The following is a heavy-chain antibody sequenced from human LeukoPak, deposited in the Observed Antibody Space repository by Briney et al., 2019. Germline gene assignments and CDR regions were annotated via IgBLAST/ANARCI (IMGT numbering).Heavy chain of an antibody. D-gene: IGHD4-23*01. CDR3: VRGGWELDY. CDR1: GFTVRDFW. CDR2: IKEDGTAK. V-gene: IGHV3-7*01. Sequence: PGGSLRLSCAASGFTVRDFWMAWLRQAPGKGLEWVAHIKEDGTAKYYVDSVRGRFTISKDDDKNSLSLQMNSLRVEDTAVYYCVRGGWELDYWGQGTLVTVSS. J-gene: IGHJ4*02.